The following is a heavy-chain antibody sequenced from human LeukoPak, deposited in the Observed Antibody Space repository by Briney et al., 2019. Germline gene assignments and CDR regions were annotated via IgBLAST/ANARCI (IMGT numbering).Heavy chain of an antibody. CDR2: IRYDGSNK. V-gene: IGHV3-30*02. J-gene: IGHJ4*02. CDR3: AKSHYYDFWSGYYYFDY. D-gene: IGHD3-3*01. Sequence: GGSLRLSCAASGFTFSSYGMHWVRQAPGKGLEWVAFIRYDGSNKYYADSVKGRFTISRDNSKNTLYLQMNSLRAEDTAVYYCAKSHYYDFWSGYYYFDYWGQGTPVTVSS. CDR1: GFTFSSYG.